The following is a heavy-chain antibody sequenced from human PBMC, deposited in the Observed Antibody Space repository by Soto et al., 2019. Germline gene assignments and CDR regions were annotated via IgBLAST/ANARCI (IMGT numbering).Heavy chain of an antibody. CDR3: ARGDRDGHKSPAYYYYGMDV. V-gene: IGHV1-69*01. CDR1: GGTFSSYA. Sequence: QVQLVQSGAEVKKPGSSVKVSCKASGGTFSSYAISWVRQAPGQGLEWMGGIIPIFGTANYAQKFQGRVTITADESTSTAYMERSSLRSEDTAVYYCARGDRDGHKSPAYYYYGMDVWGQGTTVTVSS. CDR2: IIPIFGTA. D-gene: IGHD2-15*01. J-gene: IGHJ6*02.